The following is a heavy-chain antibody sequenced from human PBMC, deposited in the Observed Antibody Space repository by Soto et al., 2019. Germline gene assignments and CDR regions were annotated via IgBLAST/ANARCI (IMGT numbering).Heavy chain of an antibody. J-gene: IGHJ6*02. Sequence: HPGGSLRLSCAASGFTFSSYWMSWVRQAPGKGLEWVANIKQDGSEKYYVDSVKGRFTISRDNAKNSLYLQMNSLRAEDTAVYYCARDYSGSYYYYGMDVWGQGTTVTVSS. CDR1: GFTFSSYW. D-gene: IGHD1-26*01. V-gene: IGHV3-7*03. CDR2: IKQDGSEK. CDR3: ARDYSGSYYYYGMDV.